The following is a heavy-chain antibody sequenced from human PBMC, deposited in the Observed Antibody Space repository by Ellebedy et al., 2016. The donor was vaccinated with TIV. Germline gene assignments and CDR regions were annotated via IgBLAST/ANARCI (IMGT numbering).Heavy chain of an antibody. J-gene: IGHJ6*02. CDR2: IYCDGTT. D-gene: IGHD3-10*01. CDR3: ANNWVVRGEGWNNGMDI. V-gene: IGHV3-66*01. CDR1: GFTVGTNY. Sequence: GESLKISCAVSGFTVGTNYLSWVRQAPGKGLEWVSTIYCDGTTYYADSVRGRFTISRDHSKNTLYLQMKSLRADDTAVYYFANNWVVRGEGWNNGMDIWGQGTTVTVSS.